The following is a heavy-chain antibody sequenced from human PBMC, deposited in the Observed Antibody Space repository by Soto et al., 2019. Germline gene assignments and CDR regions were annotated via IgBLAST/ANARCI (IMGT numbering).Heavy chain of an antibody. CDR1: GFTFPSHA. J-gene: IGHJ4*02. Sequence: PGGSLRLSCAASGFTFPSHAMNWVRQAPGKGLEWVAGITPGGDNTYYADSVKGRFTISRDNSKNTVYLQMNYLRAEDTALYYCAKTDGGTCYSRVDCWGQGTLVTVSS. V-gene: IGHV3-23*01. D-gene: IGHD2-15*01. CDR3: AKTDGGTCYSRVDC. CDR2: ITPGGDNT.